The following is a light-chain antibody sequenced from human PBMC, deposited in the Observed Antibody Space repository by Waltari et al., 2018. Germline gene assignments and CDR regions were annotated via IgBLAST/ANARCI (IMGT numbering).Light chain of an antibody. CDR2: GAS. CDR3: QQDRT. CDR1: QTVSSNY. V-gene: IGKV3-20*01. J-gene: IGKJ1*01. Sequence: ERVMSHSPATRTLSRGERATLSCSASQTVSSNYLTWYQQKPGQAPRLLIFGASCRATGIPDRFSGRGSGTDFTLTISRLEPEDFAVYFCQQDRTFGQGTKVEIK.